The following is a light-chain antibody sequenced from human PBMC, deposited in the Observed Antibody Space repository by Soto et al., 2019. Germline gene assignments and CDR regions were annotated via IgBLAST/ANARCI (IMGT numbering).Light chain of an antibody. J-gene: IGKJ2*01. Sequence: EIVLTQSPGTLSLSPGERATLSCRASQSVSSSYLAWYQQKPGQAPRLLIYGASSRATGIPDRFSGSGSGTHFTLTISRLEPEDFAVYYCQQYGSSPIFGQGTKLEIK. V-gene: IGKV3-20*01. CDR3: QQYGSSPI. CDR2: GAS. CDR1: QSVSSSY.